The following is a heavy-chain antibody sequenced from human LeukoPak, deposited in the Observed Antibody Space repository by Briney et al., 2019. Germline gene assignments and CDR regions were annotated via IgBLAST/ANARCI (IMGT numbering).Heavy chain of an antibody. V-gene: IGHV1-18*01. D-gene: IGHD6-19*01. CDR3: ARDLRIAVAGNLGY. Sequence: GASVKVSCKASGYTFTSYGISWVRQAPGQGLEWMGWISAYNGNTNYAQKLQGRVTMTTDTSTSTAYMELRSLRSDDTAVYHCARDLRIAVAGNLGYWGQGTLVTVSS. CDR2: ISAYNGNT. J-gene: IGHJ4*02. CDR1: GYTFTSYG.